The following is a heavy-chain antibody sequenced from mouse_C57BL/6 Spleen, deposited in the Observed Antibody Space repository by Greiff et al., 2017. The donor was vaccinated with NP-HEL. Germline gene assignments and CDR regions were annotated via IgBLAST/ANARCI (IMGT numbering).Heavy chain of an antibody. V-gene: IGHV5-16*01. CDR2: INYDGSST. CDR1: GFTFSDYY. D-gene: IGHD2-4*01. Sequence: EVQLVESEGGLVQPGSSMKLSCTASGFTFSDYYMAWVRQVPEKGLEWVANINYDGSSTYYLDSLKSRFIISRDNAKNILYLQMSSLKSEDTATYYCARKRDDSRMDYWGQGTSVTVSS. J-gene: IGHJ4*01. CDR3: ARKRDDSRMDY.